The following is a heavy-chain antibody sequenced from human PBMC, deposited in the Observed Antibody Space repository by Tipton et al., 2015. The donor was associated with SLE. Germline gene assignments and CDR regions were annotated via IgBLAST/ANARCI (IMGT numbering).Heavy chain of an antibody. J-gene: IGHJ3*01. Sequence: SLRLSCAASGFTFSDYYMSWIRQAPGKGLEWVSYISSSGSIIYYADSVKGRFIISRDNAKNSLYLQMNSLRAEDTAVYYCAKRGGAWNAALYTFDVWGQGTAVTVSS. CDR3: AKRGGAWNAALYTFDV. CDR2: ISSSGSII. V-gene: IGHV3-11*01. CDR1: GFTFSDYY. D-gene: IGHD1-1*01.